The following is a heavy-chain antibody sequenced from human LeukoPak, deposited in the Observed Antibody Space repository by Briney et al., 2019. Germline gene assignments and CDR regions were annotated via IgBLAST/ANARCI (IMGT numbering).Heavy chain of an antibody. CDR3: ARGRVSSSTWYSTYYYYFYMDV. D-gene: IGHD4-11*01. CDR1: GGSISSYY. J-gene: IGHJ6*03. Sequence: SGTLSLTCTVSGGSISSYYWSWIRQPPEKGLEWIGYIYYSGCTNYSPSLKSRVTISVDTSKNQFSLKLSSVTAADTAVYYCARGRVSSSTWYSTYYYYFYMDVWGKGTTVTVSS. V-gene: IGHV4-59*01. CDR2: IYYSGCT.